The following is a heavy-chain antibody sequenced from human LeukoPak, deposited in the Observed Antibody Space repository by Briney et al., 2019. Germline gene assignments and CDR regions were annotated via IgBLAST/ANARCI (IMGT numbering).Heavy chain of an antibody. CDR1: GGSISSSRYD. CDR3: ASAIALADTRVHSWFDL. CDR2: IYYSGST. Sequence: PSETLSLTCTVSGGSISSSRYDWGGIRQPPGKRLEWIGSIYYSGSTHYNPSLKSRVTISVDTSKNHFSLKLSSVPAADTAVYYCASAIALADTRVHSWFDLWGKGTLVTVSS. J-gene: IGHJ5*02. D-gene: IGHD6-19*01. V-gene: IGHV4-39*07.